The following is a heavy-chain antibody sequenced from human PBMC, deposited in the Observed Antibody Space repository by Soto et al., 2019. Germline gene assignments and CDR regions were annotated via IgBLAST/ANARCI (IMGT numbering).Heavy chain of an antibody. CDR1: GYSFTRYG. CDR3: AMVDVYVTPSPQDV. Sequence: QVHLVQSGAEVKNPGASVKVSCKASGYSFTRYGIGWARQAPGQGLEWMGWIIAYNGNTNYAQNLQGRLTLTTDTSTTTAYMELRSLRSNDTAIYYCAMVDVYVTPSPQDVWGQGTTVTVSS. V-gene: IGHV1-18*01. CDR2: IIAYNGNT. D-gene: IGHD3-16*01. J-gene: IGHJ6*02.